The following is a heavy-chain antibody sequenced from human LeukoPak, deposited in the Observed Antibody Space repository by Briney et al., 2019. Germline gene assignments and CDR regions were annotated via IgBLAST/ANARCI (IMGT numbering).Heavy chain of an antibody. D-gene: IGHD2-15*01. CDR3: ARELPDSGDY. CDR2: IYRDGTT. V-gene: IGHV3-66*01. Sequence: GGSLRLSCAASGFTVSSNYLSWVRQAPGKGLEWVSFIYRDGTTYYADSVKGRFTISRDNSKNTLYLQMNSLRADDTAVYYCARELPDSGDYWGQGTLVTVSS. J-gene: IGHJ4*02. CDR1: GFTVSSNY.